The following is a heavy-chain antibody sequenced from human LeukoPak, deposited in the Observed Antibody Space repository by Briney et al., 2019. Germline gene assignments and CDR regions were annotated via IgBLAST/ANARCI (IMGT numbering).Heavy chain of an antibody. CDR2: ISSSGSTI. Sequence: PGGSLRLSCAASGFTFEDYEMNWVRQAPGKGLEWVSYISSSGSTIYYADSVKGRFTISRDNAKNSLYLQMNSLRAEDTAVYYCAELGITMIGGVWGKGTTVTISS. D-gene: IGHD3-10*02. V-gene: IGHV3-48*03. CDR1: GFTFEDYE. CDR3: AELGITMIGGV. J-gene: IGHJ6*04.